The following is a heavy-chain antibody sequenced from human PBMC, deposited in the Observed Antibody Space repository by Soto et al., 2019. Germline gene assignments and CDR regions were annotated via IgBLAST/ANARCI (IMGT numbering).Heavy chain of an antibody. D-gene: IGHD3-10*01. Sequence: SETLSLTCAVYGGSFSGYYWSWIRQPPGKGLEWIGEINHSGSTNYNPSLKSRVTISVDTSKNQFSLKLSSVTAADTAVYYCATANGSGSYPGTPPKYYYGMDVWGQGTTVTVSS. CDR3: ATANGSGSYPGTPPKYYYGMDV. V-gene: IGHV4-34*01. CDR2: INHSGST. J-gene: IGHJ6*02. CDR1: GGSFSGYY.